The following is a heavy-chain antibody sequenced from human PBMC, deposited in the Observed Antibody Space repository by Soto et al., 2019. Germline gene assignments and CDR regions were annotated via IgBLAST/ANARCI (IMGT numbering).Heavy chain of an antibody. CDR3: AGQGLGAAGTIGYYNGMGV. D-gene: IGHD6-13*01. V-gene: IGHV5-10-1*01. Sequence: PGESLKISCKGSGYSFTSYWISWVRQMPGKGLEWMGRIDPSDSYTNYSPSFQGHVTISADKSISTAYLQWSSVKASDTAISYCAGQGLGAAGTIGYYNGMGVCGQGTRGAVSS. J-gene: IGHJ6*02. CDR2: IDPSDSYT. CDR1: GYSFTSYW.